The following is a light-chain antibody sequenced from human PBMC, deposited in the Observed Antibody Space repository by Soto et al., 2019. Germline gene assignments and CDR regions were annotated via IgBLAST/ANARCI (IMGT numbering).Light chain of an antibody. V-gene: IGKV1-5*03. J-gene: IGKJ2*01. CDR2: KAS. Sequence: DIQMTQSPSTLSASVGDRVTITCRASQSISSWLAWYQQKPGKAPKLLIYKASSLESGVPSRFSGSGSGTEFTLTISGLQPDDFATYYCQQYYSYPYPFGQGTKLEIK. CDR1: QSISSW. CDR3: QQYYSYPYP.